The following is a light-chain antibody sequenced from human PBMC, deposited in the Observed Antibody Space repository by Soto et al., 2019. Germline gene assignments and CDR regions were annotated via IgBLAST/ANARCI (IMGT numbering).Light chain of an antibody. J-gene: IGKJ4*02. CDR3: QQYYSTPLT. CDR1: QSVLYSSNNKNY. CDR2: CAS. Sequence: DIVMTQSPDSLAVSLGERATINCKSSQSVLYSSNNKNYLAWYQQKPGQPPKLLIYCASTLESGVPDRFSGSGSETDFTLTISSLQAEDVSVYYCQQYYSTPLTFGGGTKVEIK. V-gene: IGKV4-1*01.